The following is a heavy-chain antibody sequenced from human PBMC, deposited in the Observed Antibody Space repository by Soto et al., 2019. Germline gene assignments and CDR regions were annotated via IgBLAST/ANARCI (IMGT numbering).Heavy chain of an antibody. D-gene: IGHD3-22*01. Sequence: ASVKVSCKVSGYTLTELSMHWVRQAPGKGLEWMGGFDPEDGETIYAQKFQGRVTMTEDTSTDTAYMELSSLRSEDTAVYYCASGRSTYYYDSSGYYPFDYWGQGTLVTVSS. CDR3: ASGRSTYYYDSSGYYPFDY. J-gene: IGHJ4*02. CDR2: FDPEDGET. CDR1: GYTLTELS. V-gene: IGHV1-24*01.